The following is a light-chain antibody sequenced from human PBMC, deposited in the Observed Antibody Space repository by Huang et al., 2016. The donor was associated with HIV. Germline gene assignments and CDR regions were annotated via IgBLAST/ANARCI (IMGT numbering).Light chain of an antibody. CDR3: QQYGSSPRT. Sequence: EIVLTQSPGTLSVSPGERATLSCRASQSVSSSFLAWYQQRPGQAPRLLIYGASSRATGIPDRFSGSGCGTDFTLTISRLEPEDFAVYYCQQYGSSPRTFGGGTNVEIK. V-gene: IGKV3-20*01. CDR1: QSVSSSF. J-gene: IGKJ4*01. CDR2: GAS.